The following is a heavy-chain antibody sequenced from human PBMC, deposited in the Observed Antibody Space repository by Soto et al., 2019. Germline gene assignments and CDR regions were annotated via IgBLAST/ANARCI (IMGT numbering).Heavy chain of an antibody. CDR2: ISYDGSNK. CDR3: ASLDYYDSSGSNYGMDV. Sequence: GGSLRLSCAASGFTFSSYAMHWVRQAPGKGLEWVAVISYDGSNKYYADSVKGRFTISRDNSKNTLYLQMNSLRAEDTAVYYCASLDYYDSSGSNYGMDVWGQGTTVTVPS. J-gene: IGHJ6*02. CDR1: GFTFSSYA. V-gene: IGHV3-30-3*01. D-gene: IGHD3-22*01.